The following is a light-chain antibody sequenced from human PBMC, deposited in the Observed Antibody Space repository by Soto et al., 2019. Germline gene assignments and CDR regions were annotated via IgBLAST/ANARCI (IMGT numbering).Light chain of an antibody. J-gene: IGLJ1*01. Sequence: QSVLTHPPSASATPGQSVTISCSGSSSNIGGNTVNWYQQLPGTAPKLLIYGNNQRPSGVPDRLSGSKSATSASLAISGLRSEDEADYYCAAWDDSLNGPVFGTGTKVTVL. V-gene: IGLV1-44*01. CDR1: SSNIGGNT. CDR2: GNN. CDR3: AAWDDSLNGPV.